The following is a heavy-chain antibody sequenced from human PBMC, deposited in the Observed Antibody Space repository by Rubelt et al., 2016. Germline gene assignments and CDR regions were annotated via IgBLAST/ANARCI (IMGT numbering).Heavy chain of an antibody. CDR3: ATVSCSGGSCYSLSLGY. CDR2: FDPEDGET. Sequence: QVQLVQSGAEVKKPGASVKVSCKVSGYTLTELSMHWVRQAPGKGLEWMGGFDPEDGETIYAQKFQGRVTMTEDTSTDTAYMELGSLRSEDTALYYCATVSCSGGSCYSLSLGYWGQGTLVTVSS. J-gene: IGHJ4*02. D-gene: IGHD2-15*01. CDR1: GYTLTELS. V-gene: IGHV1-24*01.